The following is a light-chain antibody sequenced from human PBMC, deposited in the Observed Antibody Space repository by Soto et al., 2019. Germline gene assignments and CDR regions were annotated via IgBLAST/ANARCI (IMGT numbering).Light chain of an antibody. V-gene: IGKV3-11*01. CDR2: DTF. Sequence: EIVLTQSPATLSLSPGTGATLSCRASQIVTSSLAWYQQRPGQAPRLLIYDTFTRATGIPARFSAKGAGTDFSLTISSLEPEDSAVYFCQLRSDCPPTYTCGQGTKLE. CDR1: QIVTSS. J-gene: IGKJ2*01. CDR3: QLRSDCPPTYT.